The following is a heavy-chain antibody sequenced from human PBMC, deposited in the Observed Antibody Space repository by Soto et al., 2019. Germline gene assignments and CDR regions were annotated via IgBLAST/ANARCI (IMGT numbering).Heavy chain of an antibody. CDR1: GGTFASYA. D-gene: IGHD6-6*01. CDR3: ARESSSPNYYFYGMDV. Sequence: QVQLVQSGAEVKKPGSSVKVSFRASGGTFASYAVSWVRQAPGQGLEWMGVIIPLVGTPKYTQKFQGRVRITADDSASAAYMELTNLTSEDTAVYYCARESSSPNYYFYGMDVWGQGTSVTVSS. V-gene: IGHV1-69*01. CDR2: IIPLVGTP. J-gene: IGHJ6*02.